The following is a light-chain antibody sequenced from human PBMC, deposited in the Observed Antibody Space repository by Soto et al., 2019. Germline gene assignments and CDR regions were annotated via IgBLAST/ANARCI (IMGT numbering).Light chain of an antibody. J-gene: IGKJ3*01. CDR2: DAS. V-gene: IGKV3-11*01. CDR1: QSVSSY. CDR3: QQSSNGPFT. Sequence: EIVLTQSPATLSLSPGERATLSCRASQSVSSYLAWYQQKPGQAPRLLIYDASNRATGIPARFSGSGSGTDFTLNISSLEPEDFAVYYCQQSSNGPFTLGPGTKVDIK.